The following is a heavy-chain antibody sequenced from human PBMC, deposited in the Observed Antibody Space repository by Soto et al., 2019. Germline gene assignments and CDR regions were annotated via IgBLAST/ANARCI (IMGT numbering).Heavy chain of an antibody. CDR1: GGSFTGHF. CDR3: ARAKFESTGWHQFDI. CDR2: VSHSGNT. J-gene: IGHJ4*02. D-gene: IGHD7-27*01. V-gene: IGHV4-34*02. Sequence: QVHLEQRGAGLLKPSETLSLTCTVSGGSFTGHFWSWVRQPPGKGIEWIGEVSHSGNTKYYPSLRSRVTLSVDSSKNQISLALTSVTAADTAVYYCARAKFESTGWHQFDIWGQGTLVTVSS.